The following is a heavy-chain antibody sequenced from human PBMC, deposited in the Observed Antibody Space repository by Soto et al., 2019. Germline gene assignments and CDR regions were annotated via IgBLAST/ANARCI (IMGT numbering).Heavy chain of an antibody. Sequence: QVQLVQSGGEVRKPGASVKVSCKASGYTFTSHGISWVRQAPGQGLEWMGWISAYNGDTNYAQKLQGRVTVTTDRSTSTAYMELRSLRSEDTAVYYCASMVRGSNIDYYHYMDVWGEGTTVTVSS. CDR3: ASMVRGSNIDYYHYMDV. D-gene: IGHD3-10*01. CDR1: GYTFTSHG. V-gene: IGHV1-18*01. CDR2: ISAYNGDT. J-gene: IGHJ6*03.